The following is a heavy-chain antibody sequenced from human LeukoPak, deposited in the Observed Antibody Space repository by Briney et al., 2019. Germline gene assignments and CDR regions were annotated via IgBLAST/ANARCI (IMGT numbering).Heavy chain of an antibody. CDR1: GFTFSSYA. CDR2: ISGSGGST. Sequence: GGSLRLSCAASGFTFSSYAMSWVRQAPGEGLEWVSAISGSGGSTYYADSVKGRFTISRDNSKNTLYLQMNSLRAEDTAVYYCAKDPDYDSSGPYDYWGQGTLVTVSS. CDR3: AKDPDYDSSGPYDY. J-gene: IGHJ4*02. V-gene: IGHV3-23*01. D-gene: IGHD3-22*01.